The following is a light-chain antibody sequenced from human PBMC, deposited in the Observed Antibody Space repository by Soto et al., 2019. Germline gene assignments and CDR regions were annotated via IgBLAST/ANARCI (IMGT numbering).Light chain of an antibody. CDR1: QGIRSG. Sequence: DIQMTQSPSSVSASVGDRVTITCRASQGIRSGLAWYQQKPGKDPKLLISSASALQSGVPSRFSGSGSGTDFTLTMSGLQPEDFAAYSCQQSDTFPATFGGGTRVEIK. V-gene: IGKV1D-12*01. CDR3: QQSDTFPAT. CDR2: SAS. J-gene: IGKJ4*01.